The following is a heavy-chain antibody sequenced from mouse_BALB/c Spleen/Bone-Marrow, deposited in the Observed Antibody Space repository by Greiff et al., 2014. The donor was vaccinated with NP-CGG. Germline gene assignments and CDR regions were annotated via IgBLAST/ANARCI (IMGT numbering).Heavy chain of an antibody. J-gene: IGHJ3*01. CDR2: IDPANGNT. D-gene: IGHD1-1*01. Sequence: VQLQQPGAELVKPGASVKLSCTASGFNIKDTYMHWVKQRPEQGLEWIGRIDPANGNTKYDSKFQGKATITADTSSNTAYLQLSSLTSEDTAVYYCASYYYGSYGFAYWGQGTLVTVSA. CDR1: GFNIKDTY. V-gene: IGHV14-3*02. CDR3: ASYYYGSYGFAY.